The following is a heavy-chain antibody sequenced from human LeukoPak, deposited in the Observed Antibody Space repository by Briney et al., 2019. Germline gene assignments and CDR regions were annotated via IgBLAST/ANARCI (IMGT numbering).Heavy chain of an antibody. V-gene: IGHV4-59*01. CDR1: GGTISSYY. CDR2: IYYSGST. J-gene: IGHJ4*02. CDR3: ARDIRLYYYDSSGYYGPYFDY. D-gene: IGHD3-22*01. Sequence: SETLSLTCTVSGGTISSYYWSWIRQPPGKGLGWIGYIYYSGSTNYNPSLKSRVTISVDTSKNQFSLKLSSVTAADTAVYYCARDIRLYYYDSSGYYGPYFDYWGQGTLVTVSS.